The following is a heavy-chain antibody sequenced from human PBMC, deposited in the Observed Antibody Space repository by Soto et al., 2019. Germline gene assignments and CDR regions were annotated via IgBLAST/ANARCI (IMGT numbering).Heavy chain of an antibody. Sequence: ASVKVSCKASGYTFSDFDINWLRQASGQGPEWMGWMNAKSGDTFFPQRFQGKFNMTWDTSLGTAYMEVGSLTSDDTAIYYCARHNPFNDAGLDVFGQGTTV. V-gene: IGHV1-8*01. CDR2: MNAKSGDT. CDR3: ARHNPFNDAGLDV. D-gene: IGHD1-1*01. CDR1: GYTFSDFD. J-gene: IGHJ6*02.